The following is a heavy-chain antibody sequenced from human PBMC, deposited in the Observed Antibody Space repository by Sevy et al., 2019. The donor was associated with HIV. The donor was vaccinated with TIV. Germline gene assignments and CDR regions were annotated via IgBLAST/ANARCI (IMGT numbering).Heavy chain of an antibody. J-gene: IGHJ5*02. Sequence: SETLSLTCTVSGGSISSYYWSWIRQPARKGLEWIGRIYTSGSTNYNPSLKSRVTMSVDTSKNQFSLKLSSVTAADTAVYYCARLFTIFGVANNWFDPWGQGTLVTVSS. CDR2: IYTSGST. D-gene: IGHD3-3*01. CDR1: GGSISSYY. CDR3: ARLFTIFGVANNWFDP. V-gene: IGHV4-4*07.